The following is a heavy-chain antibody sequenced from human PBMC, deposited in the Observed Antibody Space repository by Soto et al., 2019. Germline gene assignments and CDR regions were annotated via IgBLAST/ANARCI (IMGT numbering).Heavy chain of an antibody. Sequence: ASVKVSCKASGYTFTSYYMHWVRQAPGQGLEWMGIINPSGGSTSYAQKFQGRVTMTRDTSTSTVYMELSGLRSEDTAVYYCARGPSSITIFGVVVSQTRSNWFDPWGQGTLVTLSS. J-gene: IGHJ5*02. CDR3: ARGPSSITIFGVVVSQTRSNWFDP. CDR2: INPSGGST. V-gene: IGHV1-46*01. D-gene: IGHD3-3*01. CDR1: GYTFTSYY.